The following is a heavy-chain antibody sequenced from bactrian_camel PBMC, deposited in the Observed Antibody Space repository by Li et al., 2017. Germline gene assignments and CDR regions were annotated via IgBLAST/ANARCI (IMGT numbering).Heavy chain of an antibody. D-gene: IGHD8*01. CDR1: GYTFSFKR. CDR3: AADVGSMSGNCQPNY. J-gene: IGHJ4*01. Sequence: VQLVESGGGSVQAGGSLRLSCAASGYTFSFKRMAWFRQAPGKEREGVAAIDANGGISYADSVKGRFTISQDDAGNTVYLQMNNLKPEDTAMYYCAADVGSMSGNCQPNYWGQGTQVTVS. CDR2: IDANGGI. V-gene: IGHV3S53*01.